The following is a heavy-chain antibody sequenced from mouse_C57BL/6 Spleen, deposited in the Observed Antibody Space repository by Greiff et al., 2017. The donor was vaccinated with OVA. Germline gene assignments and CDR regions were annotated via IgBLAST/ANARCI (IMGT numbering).Heavy chain of an antibody. CDR1: GYTFTSYW. CDR3: ARGKRTTVVASFDY. D-gene: IGHD1-1*01. CDR2: IYPGSGST. J-gene: IGHJ2*01. V-gene: IGHV1-55*01. Sequence: VQLQQPGAELVKPGASVKMSCKASGYTFTSYWITWVKQRPGQGLEWIGDIYPGSGSTNYNEKFKSKATLTVDTSSSTAYMQLSSLTAEDSAVYDWARGKRTTVVASFDYWGQGTTRTVSA.